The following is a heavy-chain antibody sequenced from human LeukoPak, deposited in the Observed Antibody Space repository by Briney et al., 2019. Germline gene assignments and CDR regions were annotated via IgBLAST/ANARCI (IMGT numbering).Heavy chain of an antibody. D-gene: IGHD1-26*01. V-gene: IGHV3-15*01. Sequence: GSLRLSCAASGFTLSDVWVSWVRQAPGMGLEWIGRIRSKTHGGTTDYAAPVKGRFSISRDDSKNTLNLQMNSLETEDTAVYYCATEESSPKYFDFWGQGTLVTVSS. CDR2: IRSKTHGGTT. J-gene: IGHJ4*02. CDR1: GFTLSDVW. CDR3: ATEESSPKYFDF.